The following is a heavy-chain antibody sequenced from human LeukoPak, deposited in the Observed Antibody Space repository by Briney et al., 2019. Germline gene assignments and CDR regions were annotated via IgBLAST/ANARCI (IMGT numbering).Heavy chain of an antibody. Sequence: KPSETLSLTCTVSGGSISSYYWSWIRQPPGKGLEWIGYIYYSGSTNYNPSLKSRVTISVDTSKNQFSLKLSSVTAADTAVYYCARDHYVGDYSNWFDPWGQGTLVTVSS. V-gene: IGHV4-59*01. CDR3: ARDHYVGDYSNWFDP. D-gene: IGHD4-17*01. CDR2: IYYSGST. CDR1: GGSISSYY. J-gene: IGHJ5*02.